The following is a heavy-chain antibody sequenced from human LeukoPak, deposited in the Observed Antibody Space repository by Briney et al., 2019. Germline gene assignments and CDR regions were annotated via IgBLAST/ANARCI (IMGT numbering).Heavy chain of an antibody. CDR3: ARVSGYSGYDHGDY. D-gene: IGHD5-12*01. J-gene: IGHJ4*02. CDR1: GYTFTSYD. V-gene: IGHV1-8*03. CDR2: MNPNSGNT. Sequence: ASVKVSCKASGYTFTSYDINWVRQATGQELEWMGWMNPNSGNTGYAQKFQGRVTITRNTSISTAYMELSSLRSEDTAVYYCARVSGYSGYDHGDYWGQGTLVTVSS.